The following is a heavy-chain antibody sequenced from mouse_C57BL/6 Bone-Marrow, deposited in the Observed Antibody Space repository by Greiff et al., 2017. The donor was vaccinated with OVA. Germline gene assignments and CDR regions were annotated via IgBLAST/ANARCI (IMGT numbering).Heavy chain of an antibody. CDR1: GFSFTSYA. J-gene: IGHJ3*01. CDR2: IWTGGGT. V-gene: IGHV2-9-1*01. CDR3: SMPSSWDWFAY. D-gene: IGHD4-1*01. Sequence: VQLVESGPGLVAPSQSLSITCTVSGFSFTSYAISWVRQPPGKGLEWLGVIWTGGGTNYNSALKSRLSISNDNSKSQVFLIMNRQQADYTARYYCSMPSSWDWFAYWGQGTLVTVSA.